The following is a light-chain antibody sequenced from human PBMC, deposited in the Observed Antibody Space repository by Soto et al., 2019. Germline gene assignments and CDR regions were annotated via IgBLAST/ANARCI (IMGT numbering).Light chain of an antibody. CDR2: AAS. V-gene: IGKV1-39*01. CDR3: LQDYNYPFT. CDR1: QSISSY. Sequence: DLQMPQSPSSLSASVGESFTITCRASQSISSYLNWYQQKPGKAPKLLIYAASSLQSGVPSRFSGSGSGTDFTLTITYLQPEDFAAYYCLQDYNYPFTFGQGTKVDIK. J-gene: IGKJ2*01.